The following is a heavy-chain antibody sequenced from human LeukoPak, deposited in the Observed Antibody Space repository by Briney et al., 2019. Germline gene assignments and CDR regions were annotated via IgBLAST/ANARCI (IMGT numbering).Heavy chain of an antibody. CDR3: ARKGGHFDY. D-gene: IGHD2-15*01. J-gene: IGHJ4*02. CDR1: GGSISYYY. Sequence: SETLSLTCTVSGGSISYYYWSWIRQSPGKGLEWSGYIYYNGSTNYNPSLKSRATISVDMSKNQFSLKVTSVTAADTAIYYCARKGGHFDYWGQGTLVTVSS. CDR2: IYYNGST. V-gene: IGHV4-59*01.